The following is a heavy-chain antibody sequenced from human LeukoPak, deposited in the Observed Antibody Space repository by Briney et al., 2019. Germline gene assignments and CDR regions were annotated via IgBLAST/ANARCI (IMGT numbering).Heavy chain of an antibody. Sequence: HGESLQISCKGSGYSFTNYWTGCGRHLPGRGLEWMGIIYPGDSDTRYSPSFQGQVTISADKSISTAYLQWSSLKASDTAMYYCAGARYWGQGTLVTVSS. CDR1: GYSFTNYW. CDR2: IYPGDSDT. CDR3: AGARY. V-gene: IGHV5-51*01. J-gene: IGHJ4*02.